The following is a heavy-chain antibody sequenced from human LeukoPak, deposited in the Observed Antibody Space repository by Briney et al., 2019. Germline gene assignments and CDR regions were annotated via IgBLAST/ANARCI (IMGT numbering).Heavy chain of an antibody. V-gene: IGHV1-18*01. J-gene: IGHJ4*02. CDR2: ISTYNGNT. Sequence: GASVKVSCKASGYTFTNYGITWVRQAPGQGLEWMGWISTYNGNTNYAQKLQGRVTMTTNTSTSTAYMELRSLRSDDTAVYYCATRWANDYFFNYWGQGTLVTLSS. D-gene: IGHD4/OR15-4a*01. CDR3: ATRWANDYFFNY. CDR1: GYTFTNYG.